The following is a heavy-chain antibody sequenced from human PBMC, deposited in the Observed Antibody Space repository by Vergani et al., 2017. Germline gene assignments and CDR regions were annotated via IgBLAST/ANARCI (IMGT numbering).Heavy chain of an antibody. D-gene: IGHD3-3*01. V-gene: IGHV2-5*02. CDR2: IYWDDDK. J-gene: IGHJ1*01. CDR3: AHSYYDVWSGYYTGYFQH. Sequence: QITLKESGPTLVKPTQTLTLTCTFSGFSLSTSGVGVGWIRQPPGKALEWLALIYWDDDKRYSPSLKSRLTITKDTSKNQVVLTMTNMDPVDTATYYCAHSYYDVWSGYYTGYFQHWGQGTLVTVSS. CDR1: GFSLSTSGVG.